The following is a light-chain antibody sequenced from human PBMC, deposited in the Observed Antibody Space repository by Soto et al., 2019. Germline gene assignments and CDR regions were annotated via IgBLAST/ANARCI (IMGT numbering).Light chain of an antibody. CDR3: QQYGASPPAT. CDR2: STS. CDR1: ESISSSY. J-gene: IGKJ4*01. V-gene: IGKV3-20*01. Sequence: EIVLTQSPGALSLSPGEGATLRCSASESISSSYLAWYQQRRGQAPRLLIYSTSTRAAVISPRFSGSGAGRDFTLTISSLEPEDSAIYYCQQYGASPPATFGGGTRVE.